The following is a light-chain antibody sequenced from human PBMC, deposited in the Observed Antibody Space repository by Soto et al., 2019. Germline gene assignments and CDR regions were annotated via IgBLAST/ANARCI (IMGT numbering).Light chain of an antibody. V-gene: IGKV4-1*01. Sequence: DIVMTQSPDSLAVSLGERATINCKSSQSVLYSSNNKNYLAWYQQKPGQPPKLLIHRASTRESGVPDRFSGSGSGTDFTLTISSLQAEDVAVYYCQKYYSTPRTFGQGTKVDIK. J-gene: IGKJ1*01. CDR2: RAS. CDR1: QSVLYSSNNKNY. CDR3: QKYYSTPRT.